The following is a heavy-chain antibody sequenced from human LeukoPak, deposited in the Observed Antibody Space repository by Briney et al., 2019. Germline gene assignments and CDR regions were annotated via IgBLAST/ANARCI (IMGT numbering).Heavy chain of an antibody. J-gene: IGHJ4*02. CDR2: INHSGST. CDR1: GGTFSGYY. V-gene: IGHV4-34*01. D-gene: IGHD1-26*01. Sequence: SETLTLTCAVYGGTFSGYYWSWIRQPPGKGLEWIGEINHSGSTNYNPSLKSRLTISVDTSKNQLSLKLSSVTAADTAVYYGARFLGAHRAVDYWGQGTLVTVCS. CDR3: ARFLGAHRAVDY.